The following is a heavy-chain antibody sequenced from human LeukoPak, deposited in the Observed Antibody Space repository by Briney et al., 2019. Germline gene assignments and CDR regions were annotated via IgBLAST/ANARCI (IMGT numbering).Heavy chain of an antibody. CDR3: VRGGSDTAMAHDY. CDR2: INRGGSRT. V-gene: IGHV3-74*01. D-gene: IGHD5-18*01. J-gene: IGHJ4*02. Sequence: GGSLRLSCAVSGLTFSNAWMHWVRQAPGKGLMWVSRINRGGSRTDYADSVKGRFTISRDDAKNTLYLQLNSLRAEDTAVYFCVRGGSDTAMAHDYWGQGTLVTVSS. CDR1: GLTFSNAW.